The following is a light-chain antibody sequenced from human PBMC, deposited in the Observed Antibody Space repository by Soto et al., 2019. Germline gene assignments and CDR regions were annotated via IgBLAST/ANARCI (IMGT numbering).Light chain of an antibody. J-gene: IGLJ1*01. CDR1: SSDVGGYNY. Sequence: QSALTQPRSVPGSPGQSVTISCTGTSSDVGGYNYVSWYQQHPGKAPKLMIYDVSKRPSGVPDRFSGSKSGNTASLTISGLQAEDEADYYCCSYAGSSVFGTGTKVT. V-gene: IGLV2-11*01. CDR2: DVS. CDR3: CSYAGSSV.